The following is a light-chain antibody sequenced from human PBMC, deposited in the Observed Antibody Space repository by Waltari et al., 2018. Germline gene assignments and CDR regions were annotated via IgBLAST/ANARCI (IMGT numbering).Light chain of an antibody. Sequence: EIVMTQSPATLSVSPGERATLSCRASQSVSSNVAWYQQNPGQAPRLLIYGASTRATGIPARFSGSGSGTEFTLTISSMQSEDFAVYYCQQYNNWPPRTFGQGTKVEIK. CDR2: GAS. V-gene: IGKV3-15*01. CDR3: QQYNNWPPRT. J-gene: IGKJ1*01. CDR1: QSVSSN.